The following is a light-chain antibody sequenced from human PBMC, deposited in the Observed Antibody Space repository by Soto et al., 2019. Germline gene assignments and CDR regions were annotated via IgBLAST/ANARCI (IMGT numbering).Light chain of an antibody. CDR2: GAS. V-gene: IGKV3-15*01. CDR3: QQYNNWPLT. Sequence: EIVMTQSPATLSVSPGERATLSCRASQGVNSNLAWYQQKPGQAPRLIIYGASTRATGIPARFSGSGSGTEFTLTISSLQSEDVAVYSCQQYNNWPLTFGQGTKVEIK. J-gene: IGKJ1*01. CDR1: QGVNSN.